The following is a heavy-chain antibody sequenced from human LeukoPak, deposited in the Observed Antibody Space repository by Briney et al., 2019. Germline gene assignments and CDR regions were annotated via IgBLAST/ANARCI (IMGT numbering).Heavy chain of an antibody. J-gene: IGHJ6*02. CDR3: ARRSTVPGGYYGMDV. V-gene: IGHV4-34*01. Sequence: PSETLSLTCAVYGGSFSGYYWSWIRQPPGKGLEWIGGINHSGSTNYNPSLKSRVTISVHTSKIQFSLKVTSATTADTAVYYCARRSTVPGGYYGMDVWGQGTTVTVSS. CDR1: GGSFSGYY. CDR2: INHSGST.